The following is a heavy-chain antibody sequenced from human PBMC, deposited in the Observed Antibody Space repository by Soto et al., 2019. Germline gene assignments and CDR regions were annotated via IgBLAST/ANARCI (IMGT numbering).Heavy chain of an antibody. J-gene: IGHJ4*01. CDR3: SRGTSLPASGDY. D-gene: IGHD2-2*01. CDR2: VSAYNGER. V-gene: IGHV1-18*01. CDR1: GYTFTNYG. Sequence: QVQLVQSGAEVKKPGASVKVSCKASGYTFTNYGIIWVRQAPGQGLEWLGWVSAYNGERRYAQRVQARVIMTTDTSTTTAYMELRSLRSDDTAVYYCSRGTSLPASGDYWGQGTLVTVSS.